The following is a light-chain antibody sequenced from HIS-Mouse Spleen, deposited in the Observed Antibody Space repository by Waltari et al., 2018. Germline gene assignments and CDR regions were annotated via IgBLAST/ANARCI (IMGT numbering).Light chain of an antibody. J-gene: IGLJ2*01. Sequence: QSALTQPASVSGSPGQSITISCTGTSSDVGSYNLVSWYQQHPGKAPKPMIYEGSKRPSGVSNRFSGSKSGNTASLTISGLQAEDDADYYCCSYAGSSTFVVVFGGGTKLTVL. CDR3: CSYAGSSTFVVV. CDR2: EGS. CDR1: SSDVGSYNL. V-gene: IGLV2-23*03.